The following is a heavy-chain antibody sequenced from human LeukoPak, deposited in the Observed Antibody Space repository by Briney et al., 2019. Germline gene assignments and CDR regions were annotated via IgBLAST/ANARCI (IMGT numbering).Heavy chain of an antibody. J-gene: IGHJ4*02. CDR3: AKVWDPIGTTIDY. Sequence: GRSLRLSCAASGFTFSSYGMHWVRQAPGKGLEWVAVISYDGSNKYYADSVKGRFTISRDNSKNTLYLQMNSLRAEDTAVYYCAKVWDPIGTTIDYWGQGTLVTVSS. CDR1: GFTFSSYG. D-gene: IGHD1-7*01. V-gene: IGHV3-30*18. CDR2: ISYDGSNK.